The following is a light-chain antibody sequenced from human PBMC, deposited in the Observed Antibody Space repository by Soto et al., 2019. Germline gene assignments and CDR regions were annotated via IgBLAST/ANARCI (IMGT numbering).Light chain of an antibody. V-gene: IGKV3-15*01. CDR2: ATS. CDR1: QSVSSN. J-gene: IGKJ1*01. Sequence: ETVMTQSPGTLSVSPGETVTVSCRASQSVSSNVAWYQQKPGQAPRLLMYATSTRATGIPARFSGSGSGTEFTLTISSLEFEDFAVYYCKQYGSTPWTFGRGTKVDIK. CDR3: KQYGSTPWT.